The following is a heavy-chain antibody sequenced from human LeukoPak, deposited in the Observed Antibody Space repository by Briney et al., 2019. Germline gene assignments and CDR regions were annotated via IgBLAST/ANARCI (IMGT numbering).Heavy chain of an antibody. CDR3: ARARTMYYYDSSVD. D-gene: IGHD3-22*01. CDR2: ISAYNGNT. CDR1: GYTFTSYG. J-gene: IGHJ4*02. Sequence: ASVKVSCKASGYTFTSYGISWVRQAPGQGLEWMGWISAYNGNTNYAQKLQGRVTMTTDTSTSTAYMELGSLRSDDTAVYYCARARTMYYYDSSVDWGQGTLVTVSS. V-gene: IGHV1-18*01.